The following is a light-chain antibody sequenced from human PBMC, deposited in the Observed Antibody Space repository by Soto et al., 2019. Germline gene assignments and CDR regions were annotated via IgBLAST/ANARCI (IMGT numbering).Light chain of an antibody. CDR3: FSFTSHSSHYV. Sequence: QSALTQPASVSGSPGQSITISCTGTISDVGGHGYVSWYQQHPRKAPKLMIYEVTYRPSGVSDRFSGSKSGTTASLTISGLQAEDEADYYCFSFTSHSSHYVFGTGTKVTVL. CDR1: ISDVGGHGY. J-gene: IGLJ1*01. CDR2: EVT. V-gene: IGLV2-14*01.